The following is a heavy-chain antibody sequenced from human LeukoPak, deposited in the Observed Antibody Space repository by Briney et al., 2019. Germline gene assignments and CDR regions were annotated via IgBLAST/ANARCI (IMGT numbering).Heavy chain of an antibody. Sequence: GGSLRLSCAASGFTFSSYGMHWVRQAPGKGLEWVAFIRYDGSNKYYADSVKGRFTISRDNSKNTLYLQMNSLRAEDTAVYYCAKSYVWFGEYHPIDYWGQGTLVTVSS. CDR3: AKSYVWFGEYHPIDY. CDR2: IRYDGSNK. D-gene: IGHD3-10*01. V-gene: IGHV3-30*02. CDR1: GFTFSSYG. J-gene: IGHJ4*02.